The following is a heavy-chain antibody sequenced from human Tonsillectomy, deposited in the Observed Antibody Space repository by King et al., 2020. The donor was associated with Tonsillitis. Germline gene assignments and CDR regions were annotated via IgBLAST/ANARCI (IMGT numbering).Heavy chain of an antibody. Sequence: QLQESGPGLVKPSETLALTFTVFGGAISSFYWSWIRRPPGKRREWVGDIYHSGRTTYTPSLKSRVTISVDTSKNQFPLKLNSATAADTAVYYCARDIAMSAFNIWGQGTMVIVSS. D-gene: IGHD6-13*01. J-gene: IGHJ3*02. CDR2: IYHSGRT. CDR3: ARDIAMSAFNI. CDR1: GGAISSFY. V-gene: IGHV4-59*01.